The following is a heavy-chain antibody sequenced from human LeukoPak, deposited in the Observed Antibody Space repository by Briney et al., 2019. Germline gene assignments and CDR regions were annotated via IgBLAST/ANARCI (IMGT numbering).Heavy chain of an antibody. D-gene: IGHD2-2*02. Sequence: ASVKVSCKASGYTFTSYGISWVRQATGQGLEWMGWMNPNSGNTGYAQKFQGRVTMTRNTSISTAYMELSSLRSEDTAVYYCARISDCSSTSCYSWFDPWGQGTLVTVSS. V-gene: IGHV1-8*02. J-gene: IGHJ5*02. CDR1: GYTFTSYG. CDR3: ARISDCSSTSCYSWFDP. CDR2: MNPNSGNT.